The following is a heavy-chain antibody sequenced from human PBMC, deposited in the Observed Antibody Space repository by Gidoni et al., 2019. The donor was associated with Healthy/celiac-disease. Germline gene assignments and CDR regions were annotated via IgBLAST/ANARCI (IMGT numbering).Heavy chain of an antibody. CDR2: IYYSGST. Sequence: QVQLQESGPGLVKPSETLSLTCPVSGGSISSSYWSWIRQPPGKGLEWIGYIYYSGSTHYNPSLKSRVTRAVSTSKNQFSLKLSSVTAADTAVYYCARHIYMFYWYFDLWGRGTLVTVSS. D-gene: IGHD2-2*02. CDR1: GGSISSSY. CDR3: ARHIYMFYWYFDL. J-gene: IGHJ2*01. V-gene: IGHV4-59*08.